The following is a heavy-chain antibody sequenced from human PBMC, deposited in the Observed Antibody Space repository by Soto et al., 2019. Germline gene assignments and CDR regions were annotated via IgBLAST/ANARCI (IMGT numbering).Heavy chain of an antibody. CDR2: ISSRSTNI. CDR3: ARPEYYDFWSGRNYFDF. CDR1: GFTFSTYS. V-gene: IGHV3-21*01. Sequence: PGGSLRLSCAASGFTFSTYSMSWVRQAPGKGLERVSSISSRSTNIYYADSVKGRFTISRDDAKNSLYLHMNSLRVEDTAVYYCARPEYYDFWSGRNYFDFWGQGNMVTVSS. D-gene: IGHD3-3*01. J-gene: IGHJ4*02.